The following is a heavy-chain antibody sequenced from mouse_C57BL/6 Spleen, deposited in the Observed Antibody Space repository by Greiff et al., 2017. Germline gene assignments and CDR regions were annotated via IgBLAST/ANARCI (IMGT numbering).Heavy chain of an antibody. CDR3: ARGRDYAMDY. Sequence: QVQLQQPGAELVKPGASVKLSCKASGYTFTSYWMQWVKQRPGQGLEWIGEIDPSDSYTNYNQKFKGKATLTVDTSSSPAYMQISSLTSEDSAVYYCARGRDYAMDYWGQGTSVTVSS. J-gene: IGHJ4*01. V-gene: IGHV1-50*01. CDR2: IDPSDSYT. CDR1: GYTFTSYW.